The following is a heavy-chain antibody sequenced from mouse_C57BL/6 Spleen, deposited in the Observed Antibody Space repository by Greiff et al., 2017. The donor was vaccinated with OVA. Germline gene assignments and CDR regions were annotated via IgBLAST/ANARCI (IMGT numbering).Heavy chain of an antibody. J-gene: IGHJ2*01. Sequence: EVKLVESEGGLVQPGSSMKLSCTASGFTFSDYYMAWVRQVPEKGLEWVANINYDGSSTYYLDSLKSRFIISRDNAKNILYLQMSSLKSEDTATYYCARDNELVYFDYWGQGTTLTVSS. CDR2: INYDGSST. V-gene: IGHV5-16*01. CDR3: ARDNELVYFDY. D-gene: IGHD4-1*01. CDR1: GFTFSDYY.